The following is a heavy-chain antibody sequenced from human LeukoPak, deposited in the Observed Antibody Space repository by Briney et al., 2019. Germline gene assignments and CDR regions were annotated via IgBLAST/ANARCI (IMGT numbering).Heavy chain of an antibody. Sequence: ASVKVSCKASGYTFTSYDINWVRQATGQGLEWMGWMNPNSGNTVYAQKFQGRVSMTRNTSISTAYMELISLRSEDTAVYYCARGRSSGWYRSEYFQHWGQGTLVTVSS. V-gene: IGHV1-8*01. J-gene: IGHJ1*01. CDR1: GYTFTSYD. D-gene: IGHD6-19*01. CDR2: MNPNSGNT. CDR3: ARGRSSGWYRSEYFQH.